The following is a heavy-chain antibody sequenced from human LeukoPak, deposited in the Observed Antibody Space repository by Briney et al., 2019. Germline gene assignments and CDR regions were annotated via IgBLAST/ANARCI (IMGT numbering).Heavy chain of an antibody. CDR3: ARSRDGYNPKYFDY. CDR1: GFTFSSYS. CDR2: ISSSSSYI. V-gene: IGHV3-21*01. J-gene: IGHJ4*02. Sequence: GGSLRLSCAASGFTFSSYSMNWVRQDPGKGLEWVSSISSSSSYIYYADSVKGRFTISRDNAKNSLYLQMNSLRAEDTAVYYCARSRDGYNPKYFDYWGQGTLVTVSS. D-gene: IGHD5-24*01.